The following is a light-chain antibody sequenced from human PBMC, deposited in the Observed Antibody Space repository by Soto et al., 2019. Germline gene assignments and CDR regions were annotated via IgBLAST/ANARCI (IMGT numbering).Light chain of an antibody. CDR2: DAS. CDR3: QQYHSYSPT. V-gene: IGKV1-5*01. Sequence: DIQMTQSHSTLSASVGDRVTITCRASQSISSWLAWYQQKPGKAPKLLIYDASSLESGVPSRFSGSGSGTEFTLTISSLQPDDFATYYCQQYHSYSPTFGQGTKVELK. CDR1: QSISSW. J-gene: IGKJ1*01.